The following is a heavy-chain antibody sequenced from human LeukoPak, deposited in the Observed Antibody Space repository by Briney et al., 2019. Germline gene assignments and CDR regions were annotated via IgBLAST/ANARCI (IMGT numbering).Heavy chain of an antibody. V-gene: IGHV1-69*04. CDR2: IIPILGIA. CDR3: ARDQGYSYGVEY. Sequence: SVKVSCKASGGTFSSYAISWVRQAPGQGLEWMGRIIPILGIANYAQKFQGRITITADKSTSTAYMELSSLRSEDTAVYYCARDQGYSYGVEYWGQGTLVTVSS. J-gene: IGHJ4*02. CDR1: GGTFSSYA. D-gene: IGHD5-18*01.